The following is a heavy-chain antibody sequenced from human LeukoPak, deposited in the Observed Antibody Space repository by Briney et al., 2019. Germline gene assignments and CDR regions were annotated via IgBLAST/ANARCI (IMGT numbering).Heavy chain of an antibody. CDR3: ARAFLHYYDSSGYYDY. Sequence: SVKVSCKASGGTFISYAISWVRQAPGQGLEWMGGIIPIFGTANYAQKFQGRVTITADESTSTAYMELSSLRSEDTAVYYCARAFLHYYDSSGYYDYWGQGTLVTVSS. D-gene: IGHD3-22*01. V-gene: IGHV1-69*01. J-gene: IGHJ4*02. CDR2: IIPIFGTA. CDR1: GGTFISYA.